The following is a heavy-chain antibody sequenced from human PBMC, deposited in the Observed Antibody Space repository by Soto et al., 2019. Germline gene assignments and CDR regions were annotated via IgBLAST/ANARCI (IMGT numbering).Heavy chain of an antibody. CDR2: IGTAGDT. CDR1: GFTFSSYD. Sequence: GGSLRLSCAASGFTFSSYDMHWVRQATGKGLEWVSAIGTAGDTYYPGSVKGRFTISRENAKNSLYLQMNSLRAGDTAVYYCARASDHYYYYGMDVWGQGTTVTVSS. J-gene: IGHJ6*02. D-gene: IGHD2-2*01. CDR3: ARASDHYYYYGMDV. V-gene: IGHV3-13*01.